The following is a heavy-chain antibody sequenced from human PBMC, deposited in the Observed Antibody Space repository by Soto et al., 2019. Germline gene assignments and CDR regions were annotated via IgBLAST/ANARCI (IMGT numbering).Heavy chain of an antibody. Sequence: SETLSLTCTVSGGSISSGDYYWSWIRQPPGKGLEWIGYIYYSGSTYYNPSLKSRVTISVDTSKNQFSLKLSSVTAADTAVYYCARGDLAARPTNFDYWGQGTLVTVSS. CDR2: IYYSGST. J-gene: IGHJ4*02. V-gene: IGHV4-30-4*01. CDR3: ARGDLAARPTNFDY. D-gene: IGHD6-6*01. CDR1: GGSISSGDYY.